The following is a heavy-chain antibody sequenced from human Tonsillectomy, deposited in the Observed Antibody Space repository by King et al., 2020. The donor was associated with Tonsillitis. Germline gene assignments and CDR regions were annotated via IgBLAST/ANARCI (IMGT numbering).Heavy chain of an antibody. Sequence: QLVQSGAEVKKPGSSVKVSCKASGGTFSSYAISWVRQAPGQGLEWMGGIIPIFGTANYAQKFQGRVTITADESTSTAYMGLSSLRSEDTAVYYCARAQGGYCSGGSCPNWFDPWAREPWSPSPQ. V-gene: IGHV1-69*01. J-gene: IGHJ5*02. CDR1: GGTFSSYA. D-gene: IGHD2-15*01. CDR3: ARAQGGYCSGGSCPNWFDP. CDR2: IIPIFGTA.